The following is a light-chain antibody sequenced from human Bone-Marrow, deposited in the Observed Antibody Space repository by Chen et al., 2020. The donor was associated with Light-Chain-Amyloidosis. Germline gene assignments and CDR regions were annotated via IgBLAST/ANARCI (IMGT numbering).Light chain of an antibody. V-gene: IGLV2-18*02. J-gene: IGLJ3*02. Sequence: QSALTQPPSGSGSPGQSVTISCTGTRSDIGNWNLVCWHQQPPGTAPKLMIYEVSNRPSGVPHRFSASNAGNTASLTSSGLQAEDAANYYCSSFTNSNTLVFGGGTRLTVL. CDR2: EVS. CDR1: RSDIGNWNL. CDR3: SSFTNSNTLV.